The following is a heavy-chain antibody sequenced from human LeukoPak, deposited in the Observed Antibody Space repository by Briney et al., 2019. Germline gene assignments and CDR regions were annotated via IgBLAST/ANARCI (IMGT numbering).Heavy chain of an antibody. Sequence: GGSLRLSCAASGFTFSSYSMNWVRQAPGKGLEWVSSISSSSSYIYYADSVKGRFTISRDNAKNSLYLQMNSLRAEDTAVYYCARDTVRRTHYDFWCGYDNFDYWGQGTLVTVSS. D-gene: IGHD3-3*01. J-gene: IGHJ4*02. CDR1: GFTFSSYS. CDR3: ARDTVRRTHYDFWCGYDNFDY. V-gene: IGHV3-21*01. CDR2: ISSSSSYI.